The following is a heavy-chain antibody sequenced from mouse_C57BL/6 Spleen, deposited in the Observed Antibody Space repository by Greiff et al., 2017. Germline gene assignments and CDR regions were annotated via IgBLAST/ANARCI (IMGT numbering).Heavy chain of an antibody. CDR2: ISYDGSN. Sequence: EVQLQQSGPGLVKPSPSLSLPCSVTGYSITSGYYWNWLRQFPGNNLEWMGYISYDGSNNYNPSLKNRISITRDTSKNQLCLKLKSVTTEDTATYDGARGEPYYFDYWGQGTTLTVSS. CDR1: GYSITSGYY. CDR3: ARGEPYYFDY. V-gene: IGHV3-6*01. D-gene: IGHD2-13*01. J-gene: IGHJ2*01.